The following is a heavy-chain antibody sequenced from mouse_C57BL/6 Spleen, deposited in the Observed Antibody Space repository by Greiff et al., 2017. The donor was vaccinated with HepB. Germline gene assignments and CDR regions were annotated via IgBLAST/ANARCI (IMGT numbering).Heavy chain of an antibody. J-gene: IGHJ4*01. CDR2: IYPGDGDT. D-gene: IGHD1-1*01. CDR3: ARAPITTVWAMDY. Sequence: VQLQQSGPELVKPGASVQISCKASGYAFSSSWMNWVKQRPGKGLEWIGRIYPGDGDTNYNGKFKGKATLTADKSSSTAYMQLSSLTSEDSAVYFCARAPITTVWAMDYWGQGTSVTVSS. V-gene: IGHV1-82*01. CDR1: GYAFSSSW.